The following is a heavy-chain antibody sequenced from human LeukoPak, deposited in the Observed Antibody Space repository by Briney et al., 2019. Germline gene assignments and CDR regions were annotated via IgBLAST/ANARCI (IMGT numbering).Heavy chain of an antibody. CDR1: GFTFDDYA. J-gene: IGHJ4*02. Sequence: PGGSLRLSCAASGFTFDDYAMHWVRQAPGKGLEWVSGISWNSGSIGYADSVKGRFTISRDNAKNSLYLQMNSLRAEDTALYYCAKDNAWPQLVFDYWGQGTLVTVSS. CDR3: AKDNAWPQLVFDY. CDR2: ISWNSGSI. V-gene: IGHV3-9*01. D-gene: IGHD6-13*01.